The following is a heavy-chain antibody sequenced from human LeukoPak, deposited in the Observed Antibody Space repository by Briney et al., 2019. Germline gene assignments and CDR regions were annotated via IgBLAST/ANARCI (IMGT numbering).Heavy chain of an antibody. J-gene: IGHJ3*02. CDR3: AKSRLTGNDAFDI. CDR1: GITFSSYG. V-gene: IGHV3-23*01. D-gene: IGHD3-9*01. Sequence: GGSLRLSCAASGITFSSYGMSWVRQAPGKGLEWVSAISGSGGSTYYADSVKGRFTISRDNSKNTLYLQMNSLRAEDTAVYYCAKSRLTGNDAFDIWGQGTMVTVSS. CDR2: ISGSGGST.